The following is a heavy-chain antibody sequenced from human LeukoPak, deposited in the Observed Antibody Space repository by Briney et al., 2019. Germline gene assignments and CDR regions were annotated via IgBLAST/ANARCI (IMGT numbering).Heavy chain of an antibody. CDR2: INPNSGGT. V-gene: IGHV1-2*06. CDR3: ARLSGSGSYISDFDY. Sequence: GASVKVSCKASGYTFTGYYMHWVRQAPGQGLEWMGRINPNSGGTNYAQKFRGRVTMTRDTSISTAYMELSRLRSDDTAVYYCARLSGSGSYISDFDYWGQGTLVTVSS. J-gene: IGHJ4*02. D-gene: IGHD3-10*01. CDR1: GYTFTGYY.